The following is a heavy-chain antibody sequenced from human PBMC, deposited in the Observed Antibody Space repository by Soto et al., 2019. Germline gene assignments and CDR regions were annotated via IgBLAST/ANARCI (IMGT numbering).Heavy chain of an antibody. J-gene: IGHJ4*02. Sequence: GGSLRLSCAASGFTFSSYGMHWVRQAPGKGLEWVAVIWYDGSNKYYADSVKGRFTISRDNSKNTLYLQMNSLRAEDTAVYYCAKDLQQLVVGLFDYWGQGTLVTVS. CDR2: IWYDGSNK. CDR3: AKDLQQLVVGLFDY. D-gene: IGHD6-13*01. V-gene: IGHV3-33*06. CDR1: GFTFSSYG.